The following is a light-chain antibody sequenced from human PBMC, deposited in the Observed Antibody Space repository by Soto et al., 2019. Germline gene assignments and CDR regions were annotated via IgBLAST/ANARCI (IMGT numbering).Light chain of an antibody. J-gene: IGKJ4*01. CDR3: QQYYSYPIT. CDR1: LPISSY. V-gene: IGKV1-8*01. Sequence: AIRMTQSPSSFSASTGDRVTITCRASLPISSYLAWYQQKPGRAPNLLIYTASTLQSGVPSRFSGSGSGTVFTLTISSLQSDDFATYYCQQYYSYPITFGGGTKVEIK. CDR2: TAS.